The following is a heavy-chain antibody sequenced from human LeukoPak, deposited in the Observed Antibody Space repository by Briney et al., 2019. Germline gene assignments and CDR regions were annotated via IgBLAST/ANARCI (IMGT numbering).Heavy chain of an antibody. CDR1: GYTFTGYY. CDR2: INPNSGGT. D-gene: IGHD6-6*01. V-gene: IGHV1-2*02. CDR3: ARAEYSSSTDDY. J-gene: IGHJ4*02. Sequence: ASVKVSCKASGYTFTGYYMHWVRQAPGQGLEWMGWINPNSGGTNYAQKFQGRVTMTRDTSISTAYMELSRLRSDDTAVYYRARAEYSSSTDDYWGQGTLVTVSS.